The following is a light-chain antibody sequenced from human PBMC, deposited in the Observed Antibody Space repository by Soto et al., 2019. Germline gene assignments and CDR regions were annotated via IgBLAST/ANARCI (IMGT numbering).Light chain of an antibody. CDR2: GAS. CDR3: QQYGSSPRT. V-gene: IGKV3-20*01. Sequence: EIVLTQSPGTLSLSPGERATLSCRASQSVSSSHLAWYQQKPGQAPRLLIFGASSRATGIPDRFGGSGSGPDFTLTISALETEDFAVYFCQQYGSSPRTFGQGTKVEIK. J-gene: IGKJ1*01. CDR1: QSVSSSH.